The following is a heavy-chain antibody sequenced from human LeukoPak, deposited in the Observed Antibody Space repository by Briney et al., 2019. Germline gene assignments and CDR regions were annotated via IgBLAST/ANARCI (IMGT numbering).Heavy chain of an antibody. CDR1: GFIFSDYS. V-gene: IGHV3-21*05. Sequence: GGSLRLSCAASGFIFSDYSMNWVRQAPGKGLEWISYVGIDSGNTKYADSVRGRFTISGDNAKKSLYLQMNSLRVEDTAVYYCARDYRFAFDNWGQGTLVTVSS. CDR2: VGIDSGNT. CDR3: ARDYRFAFDN. J-gene: IGHJ4*02.